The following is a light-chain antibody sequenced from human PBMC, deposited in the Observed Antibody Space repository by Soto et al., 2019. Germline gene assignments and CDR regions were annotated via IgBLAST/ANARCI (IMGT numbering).Light chain of an antibody. V-gene: IGKV1-5*03. CDR1: QSISSW. Sequence: DIQMTQSPSTLSASVGDRVTITCRASQSISSWLAWYQQKPGKAPKLLIYKASSLESGVPSRFSSSGSWTEFTLTISSLQPDDFATYYCQQYNSYKTFGQGTK. CDR3: QQYNSYKT. CDR2: KAS. J-gene: IGKJ1*01.